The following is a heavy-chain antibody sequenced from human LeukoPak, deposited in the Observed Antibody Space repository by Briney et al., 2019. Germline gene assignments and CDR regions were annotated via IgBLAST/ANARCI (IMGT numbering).Heavy chain of an antibody. CDR3: ATHSSGWSSWFDP. CDR1: GGSISSYY. D-gene: IGHD6-19*01. J-gene: IGHJ5*02. V-gene: IGHV4-59*01. Sequence: SETLSLTCTVSGGSISSYYWSWIRQPPGKGLEWIGYIYYSGSTNYNPSLKSRVTISVDTSKNQFSLKLSSVTAADTAAYYCATHSSGWSSWFDPWGQGTLVTVSS. CDR2: IYYSGST.